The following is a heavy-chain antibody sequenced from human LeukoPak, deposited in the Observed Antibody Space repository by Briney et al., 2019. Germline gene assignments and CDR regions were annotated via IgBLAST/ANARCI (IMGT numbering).Heavy chain of an antibody. CDR2: IFTSGST. Sequence: SETLSLTCTVSGGSINGFYWSWIRQPAGKGLEWIGRIFTSGSTAYNPSLQSRLTMSIDMSKNQFSLRLTSVTAADTAMYYCARRSPITLGGDAYDIWGQGTLVTVSS. D-gene: IGHD1-14*01. CDR3: ARRSPITLGGDAYDI. CDR1: GGSINGFY. V-gene: IGHV4-4*07. J-gene: IGHJ3*02.